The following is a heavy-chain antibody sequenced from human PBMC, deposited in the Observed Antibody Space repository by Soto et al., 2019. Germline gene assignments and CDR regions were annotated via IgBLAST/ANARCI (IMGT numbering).Heavy chain of an antibody. CDR3: ARQPPYYDFWSGPVGNAFDI. V-gene: IGHV4-59*08. Sequence: SETLSLTCTVSGGSISSYYWSWIRLPPGKGLEWIGYIYYSGSTNYNPSLKSRVTISVDTSKNQFSLKLSSVTAADTAVYYCARQPPYYDFWSGPVGNAFDIWGQGTMVTVSS. CDR2: IYYSGST. D-gene: IGHD3-3*01. CDR1: GGSISSYY. J-gene: IGHJ3*02.